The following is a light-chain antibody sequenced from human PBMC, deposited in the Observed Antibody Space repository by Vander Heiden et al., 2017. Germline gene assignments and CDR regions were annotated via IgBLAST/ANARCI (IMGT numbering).Light chain of an antibody. CDR3: QTWDSTTYFV. J-gene: IGLJ1*01. Sequence: SFDLTQPPSVTVAPGQTAIITCSGDELGNKYVSWYQQRPGQPPVLVIYHYNKRPSSIPVRFSGSNSGSTATLTISATQTTDEADYFCQTWDSTTYFVFGTGTKVTVL. CDR2: HYN. V-gene: IGLV3-1*01. CDR1: ELGNKY.